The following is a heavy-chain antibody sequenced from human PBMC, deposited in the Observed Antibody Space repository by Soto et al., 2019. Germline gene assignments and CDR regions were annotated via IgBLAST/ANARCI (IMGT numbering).Heavy chain of an antibody. V-gene: IGHV3-48*01. Sequence: PGGSLRLSCAASGFPFTSYSMNWFRQAPGKGLEWVSYISSSSSTIYYADSVKGRFTISRDNAKNSLYLQMNSLRAEDTAVYYCAGGSGSYYHHYYYYMDVWGKGTTVTVSS. CDR1: GFPFTSYS. D-gene: IGHD3-10*01. CDR2: ISSSSSTI. J-gene: IGHJ6*03. CDR3: AGGSGSYYHHYYYYMDV.